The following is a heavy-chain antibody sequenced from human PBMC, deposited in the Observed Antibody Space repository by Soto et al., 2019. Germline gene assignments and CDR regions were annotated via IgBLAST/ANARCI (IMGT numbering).Heavy chain of an antibody. CDR3: ARDPSRVYYYDSSVSDAFDI. D-gene: IGHD3-22*01. Sequence: ASVKVSCKASGGTFSSYAISWVRQAPGQGLEWMGGIIPIFGTANYAQKFQGRVTITADESTSTAYMELSSLRSEDTAVYYCARDPSRVYYYDSSVSDAFDIWGQGTMVTVSS. CDR2: IIPIFGTA. CDR1: GGTFSSYA. V-gene: IGHV1-69*13. J-gene: IGHJ3*02.